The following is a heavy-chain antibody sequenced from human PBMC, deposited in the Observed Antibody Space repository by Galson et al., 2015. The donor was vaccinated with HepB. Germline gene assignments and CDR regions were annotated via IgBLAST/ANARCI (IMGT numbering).Heavy chain of an antibody. CDR1: GFTFSSYS. CDR3: ARDSSLRPGAFDI. D-gene: IGHD4-17*01. Sequence: SLRLSCAASGFTFSSYSMNWVRQAPGKGLEWVSSISSSSSYIYYADSVKGRFTISRDNAKNSLYLQMNSLRAEDTAVYYCARDSSLRPGAFDIWGQGTMVTVSS. V-gene: IGHV3-21*01. J-gene: IGHJ3*02. CDR2: ISSSSSYI.